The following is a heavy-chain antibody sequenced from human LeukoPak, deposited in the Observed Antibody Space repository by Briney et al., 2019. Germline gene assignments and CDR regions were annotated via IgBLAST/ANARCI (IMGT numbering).Heavy chain of an antibody. V-gene: IGHV3-33*08. J-gene: IGHJ4*02. Sequence: GGSLRLSCAASGFTFSSYWMSWVRQAPGKGLEWVAVIWYDGSQKYYADSVKGRVTISRDNAKNTVYLQMNSLRVEDTAVYYCAPQTFDYWGQGTLVTVSS. CDR2: IWYDGSQK. CDR3: APQTFDY. CDR1: GFTFSSYW.